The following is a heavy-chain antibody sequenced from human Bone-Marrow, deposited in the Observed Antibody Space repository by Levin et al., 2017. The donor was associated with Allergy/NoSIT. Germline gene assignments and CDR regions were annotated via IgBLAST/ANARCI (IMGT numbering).Heavy chain of an antibody. CDR2: ISGSGDST. V-gene: IGHV3-23*01. Sequence: PGGSLRLSCAASGFTFSNYAMSWVRQAPGKGLEWVSGISGSGDSTYDGDSVKGRFTISRDNSKNTPYLQMNSLRAEDTAVYYCAKDRDFYGSGSLGNWGQGTLVTVSS. CDR3: AKDRDFYGSGSLGN. D-gene: IGHD3-10*01. J-gene: IGHJ4*02. CDR1: GFTFSNYA.